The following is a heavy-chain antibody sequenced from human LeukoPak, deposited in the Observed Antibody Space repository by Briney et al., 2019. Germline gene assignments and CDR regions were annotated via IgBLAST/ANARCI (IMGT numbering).Heavy chain of an antibody. CDR1: GFTFSNYN. D-gene: IGHD3-10*01. CDR2: ISSTSSYI. CDR3: ARALWSGPVYYGMDV. J-gene: IGHJ6*02. Sequence: GGSLRLSCAASGFTFSNYNFYWVRQAPGKGLEWVSSISSTSSYIYYADSMKGRFTISRDNAKNSLYLQMNSLRAEDTAVYYWARALWSGPVYYGMDVWGQGTTVTVSS. V-gene: IGHV3-21*01.